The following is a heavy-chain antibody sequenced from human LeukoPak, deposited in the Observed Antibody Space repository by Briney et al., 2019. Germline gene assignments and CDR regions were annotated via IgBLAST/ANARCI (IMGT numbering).Heavy chain of an antibody. CDR2: IVTAGNT. CDR1: EFTFSNYD. V-gene: IGHV3-13*01. Sequence: GGSLRLSCAASEFTFSNYDMHWVRQATGKGLEWVSTIVTAGNTWYPGSVKGRFTISRENATNSLTLQMNSLRVGDTAVYYCARAKMPGIQTAGRVNYFEFWGQGTLVTVSS. CDR3: ARAKMPGIQTAGRVNYFEF. J-gene: IGHJ4*02. D-gene: IGHD6-13*01.